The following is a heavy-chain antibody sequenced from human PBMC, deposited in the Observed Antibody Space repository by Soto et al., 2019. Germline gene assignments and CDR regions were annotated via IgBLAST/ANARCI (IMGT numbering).Heavy chain of an antibody. J-gene: IGHJ5*02. Sequence: QVQLVQSGAEVKKPGSSVKVSCKASGGNFSSYAISWVRQAPGQGLDGKGGRIPIFGTANYAQKFQGRVTSTADESTSTSYMELSSLGSEDTAVYYCASSTVTTLNWFDPWCQGTLVTVSS. CDR1: GGNFSSYA. CDR3: ASSTVTTLNWFDP. D-gene: IGHD4-17*01. CDR2: RIPIFGTA. V-gene: IGHV1-69*01.